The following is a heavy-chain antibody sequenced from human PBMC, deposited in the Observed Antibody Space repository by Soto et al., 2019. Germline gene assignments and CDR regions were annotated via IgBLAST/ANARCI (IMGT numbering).Heavy chain of an antibody. CDR3: ARAKFESTGWHQFDI. D-gene: IGHD7-27*01. Sequence: ASETLSLTCAVSGGSFTCHFWSWVRQPSGKGLEWIGEVSHSGNTKYYPSLRSRVTLSVDSSKNQISLALTSVTAADTAVYYCARAKFESTGWHQFDIWGQGTLVTVSS. CDR1: GGSFTCHF. V-gene: IGHV4-34*01. CDR2: VSHSGNT. J-gene: IGHJ4*02.